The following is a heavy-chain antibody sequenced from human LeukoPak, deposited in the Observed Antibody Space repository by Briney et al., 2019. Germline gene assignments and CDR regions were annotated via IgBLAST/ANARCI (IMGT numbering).Heavy chain of an antibody. Sequence: GASVKVSCKASGYTFTGYHMHWVRQAPGQGLEWMGWINPNSGGTNYAQKFQGRVTVTRDTSISTAYMELSRLRSDDTAVYYCAGGWFGEFYFDYWGQGTLVTVSS. CDR2: INPNSGGT. J-gene: IGHJ4*02. V-gene: IGHV1-2*02. CDR1: GYTFTGYH. CDR3: AGGWFGEFYFDY. D-gene: IGHD3-10*01.